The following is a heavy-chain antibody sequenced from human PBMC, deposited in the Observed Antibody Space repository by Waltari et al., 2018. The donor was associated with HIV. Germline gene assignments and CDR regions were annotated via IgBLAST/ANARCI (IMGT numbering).Heavy chain of an antibody. Sequence: QVQLVESGGGVVQPGRSLRLSCAASGLTFSSYAMHWVRQAPGKGLEWVAVISYDGSNKYYADSVKGRFTNSRDNSKNTLYLQMNSLRAEDTAVYYCAREGGYSSGWVDYWGQGTLVTVSS. CDR3: AREGGYSSGWVDY. V-gene: IGHV3-30*04. CDR2: ISYDGSNK. CDR1: GLTFSSYA. J-gene: IGHJ4*02. D-gene: IGHD6-19*01.